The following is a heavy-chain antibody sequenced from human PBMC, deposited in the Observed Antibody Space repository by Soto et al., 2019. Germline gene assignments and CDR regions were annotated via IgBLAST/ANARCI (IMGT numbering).Heavy chain of an antibody. CDR1: GFSLSTNKVG. D-gene: IGHD3-16*01. Sequence: QITLKESGPTLVKPTQTLTLSCTFSGFSLSTNKVGVGWIRQPAGKALEWLALIYWDDDKRYSPSLESRLTITKDTSKNQVVLTMTNMDPVDTATYYCAHTYPPAFDIWGQGTMVTVSS. CDR2: IYWDDDK. V-gene: IGHV2-5*02. J-gene: IGHJ3*02. CDR3: AHTYPPAFDI.